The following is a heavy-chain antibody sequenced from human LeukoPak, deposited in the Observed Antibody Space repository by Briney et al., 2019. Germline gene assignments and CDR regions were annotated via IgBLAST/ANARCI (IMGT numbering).Heavy chain of an antibody. CDR1: GGSINTGDYY. J-gene: IGHJ4*02. D-gene: IGHD5/OR15-5a*01. V-gene: IGHV4-39*07. CDR2: PFYTGNT. CDR3: ARENIVSTRDFDY. Sequence: SETLSLTCTVSGGSINTGDYYWTWIRQPPGKGLEWIGSPFYTGNTYYNPSLKTRVTISIDTSKNQFSLKLSSVTAADTAVYYCARENIVSTRDFDYWGQGTLVTVSS.